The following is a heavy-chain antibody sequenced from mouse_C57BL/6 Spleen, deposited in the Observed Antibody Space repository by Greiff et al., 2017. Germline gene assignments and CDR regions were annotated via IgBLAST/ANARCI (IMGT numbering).Heavy chain of an antibody. CDR2: ISSGSSTI. J-gene: IGHJ4*01. CDR1: GFTFSDYG. Sequence: EVLLVESGAGLVKPGGSLKLSCAASGFTFSDYGMHWVRQAPEQGLEWVAYISSGSSTIYYAARVKGRFTISRDNAKNTLFMQMTSLTSEDTAMYDCASPYAMDYWGQGTSVTVSS. V-gene: IGHV5-17*01. CDR3: ASPYAMDY.